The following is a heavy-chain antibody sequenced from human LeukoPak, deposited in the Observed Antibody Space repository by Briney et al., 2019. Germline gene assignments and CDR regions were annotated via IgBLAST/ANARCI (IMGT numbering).Heavy chain of an antibody. V-gene: IGHV1-18*01. D-gene: IGHD3-9*01. CDR3: ARENNILTGYNNDAFDI. CDR2: ISAYNGNT. Sequence: ASVKVSCKASGYTFTSYGISWVRQAPGQGPEWMGWISAYNGNTNYAQKLQGRVTMTTDTSTSTAYMELRSLRSDDTAVYYCARENNILTGYNNDAFDIWGQGTMVTVSS. J-gene: IGHJ3*02. CDR1: GYTFTSYG.